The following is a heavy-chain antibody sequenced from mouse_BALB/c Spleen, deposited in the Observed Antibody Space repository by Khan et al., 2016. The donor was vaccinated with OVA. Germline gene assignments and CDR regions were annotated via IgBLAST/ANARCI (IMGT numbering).Heavy chain of an antibody. CDR2: ISYSGNT. V-gene: IGHV3-2*02. J-gene: IGHJ2*02. CDR3: ARVYGGDFDY. D-gene: IGHD1-1*01. CDR1: GYSITSDYA. Sequence: EVQLQESGPGLVKPSQSLSLTCTVTGYSITSDYAWNWIRQFPGNKLEWMGFISYSGNTKYNPSLKSRFSITRDTSKNQFFLQLNSVTTEDTATXYCARVYGGDFDYWGQGTSLTVSS.